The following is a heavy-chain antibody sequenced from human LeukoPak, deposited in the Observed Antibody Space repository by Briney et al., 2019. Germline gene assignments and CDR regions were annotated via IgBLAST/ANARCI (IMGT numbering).Heavy chain of an antibody. CDR3: ARIETGITTRFMDV. Sequence: PSETLSLTCAVYGGSFSGYYWSWIRQPPGKWLEWIGEINHSGSTNYNPSLKSRVTISVDTSKNQFSLKLSSVTAADTAVYYCARIETGITTRFMDVWGKGTTVTVSS. CDR2: INHSGST. CDR1: GGSFSGYY. J-gene: IGHJ6*03. D-gene: IGHD3-3*01. V-gene: IGHV4-34*01.